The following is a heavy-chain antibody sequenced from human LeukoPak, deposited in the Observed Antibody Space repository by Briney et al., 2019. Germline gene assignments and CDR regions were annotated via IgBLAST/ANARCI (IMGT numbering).Heavy chain of an antibody. CDR3: ARGGGLTGTTNDFDY. CDR1: GFTFSSYG. D-gene: IGHD1-7*01. CDR2: INWNGGST. V-gene: IGHV3-20*04. Sequence: GGSLRLSCAASGFTFSSYGMSWVRQAPGKGLEWVSGINWNGGSTGYADSVKGRFTISRDNAKNSLYLQMNSLRAEDTALYYCARGGGLTGTTNDFDYWGQGTLVTVSS. J-gene: IGHJ4*02.